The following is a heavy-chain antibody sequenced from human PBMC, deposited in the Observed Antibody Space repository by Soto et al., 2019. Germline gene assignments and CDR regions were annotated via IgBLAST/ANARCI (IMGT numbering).Heavy chain of an antibody. V-gene: IGHV3-23*01. CDR2: FRESGGTT. Sequence: GGSLRRSCAASGFGFTFSTSAMSWVRQAPGKGLEWVSTFRESGGTTHYANSVKGRFSISRDTSKNMLYLQMNSLRAEDTAIYYCAKVPHWPIISPPHASGGHGTLVTVPS. CDR3: AKVPHWPIISPPHAS. CDR1: GFGFTFSTSA. J-gene: IGHJ5*01.